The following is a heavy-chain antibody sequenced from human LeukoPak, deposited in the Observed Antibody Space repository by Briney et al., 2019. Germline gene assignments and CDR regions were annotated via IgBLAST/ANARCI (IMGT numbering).Heavy chain of an antibody. CDR3: AREDPFSSGWSFDY. J-gene: IGHJ4*02. V-gene: IGHV3-48*02. CDR2: ISSSSSTI. D-gene: IGHD6-19*01. Sequence: GGSLRLSCAASGFTFSSYSMNWVRQAPGKGLEWVSYISSSSSTIYYADSVKGRFTISRDNAKNSLYLQMNSLRDEDTAVYYCAREDPFSSGWSFDYWGQGTLVTVSS. CDR1: GFTFSSYS.